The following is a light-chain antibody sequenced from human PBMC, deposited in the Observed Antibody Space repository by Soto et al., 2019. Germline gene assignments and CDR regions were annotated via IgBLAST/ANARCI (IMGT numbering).Light chain of an antibody. J-gene: IGKJ1*01. Sequence: VTLTQSPCTLAASVGGSGTITSRVSQSISSWLAGYQQKPGKAPKPLIYDASSLESGVPSRFSGSGSGTEFTLTITSLQPDDFASYSGQQYNSHPPRFGKGTKWIS. CDR2: DAS. CDR1: QSISSW. CDR3: QQYNSHPPR. V-gene: IGKV1-5*01.